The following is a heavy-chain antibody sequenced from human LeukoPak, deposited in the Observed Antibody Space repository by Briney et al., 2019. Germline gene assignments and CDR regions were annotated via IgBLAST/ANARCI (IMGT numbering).Heavy chain of an antibody. J-gene: IGHJ4*02. CDR2: ISGSGGST. D-gene: IGHD2-15*01. CDR3: AKDLGALIDIVVVVAATCDY. CDR1: GFTFSSYA. V-gene: IGHV3-23*01. Sequence: PGGSLRLSCAASGFTFSSYAMGWVRQAPGKGLEWVSAISGSGGSTYYADSVKGRFTISRDNSKNTLYLQMNSLRAEDTAVYYCAKDLGALIDIVVVVAATCDYWGQGTLVTVSS.